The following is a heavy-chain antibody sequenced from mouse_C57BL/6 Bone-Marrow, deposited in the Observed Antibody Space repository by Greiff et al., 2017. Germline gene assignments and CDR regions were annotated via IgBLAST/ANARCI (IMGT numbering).Heavy chain of an antibody. CDR1: GYTFTSYW. V-gene: IGHV1-5*01. CDR2: IYPGNSDT. J-gene: IGHJ4*01. CDR3: TRTSSYRAMDY. Sequence: DVQLQESGTVLARPGASVKMSCKTSGYTFTSYWMHWVKQRPGQGLEWIGAIYPGNSDTSYNQKFKGKAKLTAVTSASTAYMELSSLTNEDSAVYYCTRTSSYRAMDYWGQGTSVTVSS. D-gene: IGHD1-1*01.